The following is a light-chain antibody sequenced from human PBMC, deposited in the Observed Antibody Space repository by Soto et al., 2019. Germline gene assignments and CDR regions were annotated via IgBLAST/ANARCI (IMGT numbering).Light chain of an antibody. Sequence: QSVLTQPASVSGSPGQSITISCTGTNSDVGSYNLVSWYQQHPGKAPKLMIYEVSKRPSGFSNRFSGSKSGNTASLTISGLQAEDEADYYCSSYAGSSTYVFGTGTKV. CDR3: SSYAGSSTYV. CDR1: NSDVGSYNL. J-gene: IGLJ1*01. V-gene: IGLV2-23*02. CDR2: EVS.